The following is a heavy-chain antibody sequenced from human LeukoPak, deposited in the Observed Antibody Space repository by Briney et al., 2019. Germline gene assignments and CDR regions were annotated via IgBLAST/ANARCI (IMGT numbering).Heavy chain of an antibody. V-gene: IGHV4-39*07. CDR1: GGSISSSSYY. CDR2: IYYSGST. D-gene: IGHD3-3*01. J-gene: IGHJ4*02. Sequence: SETLSLTCTVSGGSISSSSYYWGWIRQPPGKGLEWIGSIYYSGSTYYNPSLKSRVTISVDTSKNQFSLKLSSVTAADTAVYYCARVVGYDFWSGYSFDYWGQGTLVTVSS. CDR3: ARVVGYDFWSGYSFDY.